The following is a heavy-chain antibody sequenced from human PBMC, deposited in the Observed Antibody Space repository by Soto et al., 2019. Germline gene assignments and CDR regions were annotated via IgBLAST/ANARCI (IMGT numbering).Heavy chain of an antibody. Sequence: PSEILSLTCTVSVDSITTYYWSWIRQPAGKGLEWIGRIDTSGNTNYNPSLESRVTMSVDTSKKQFSLKLTSVTAADTAVYYCARYSNNWFQTEGMDVWGQGTTVTASS. J-gene: IGHJ6*02. CDR3: ARYSNNWFQTEGMDV. D-gene: IGHD6-13*01. CDR2: IDTSGNT. CDR1: VDSITTYY. V-gene: IGHV4-4*07.